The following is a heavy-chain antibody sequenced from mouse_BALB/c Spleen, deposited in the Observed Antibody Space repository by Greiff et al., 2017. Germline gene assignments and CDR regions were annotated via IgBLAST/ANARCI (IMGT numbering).Heavy chain of an antibody. CDR3: ARWDGYYLYYAMDY. CDR2: ISSGGST. Sequence: EVKVEESGGGLVKPGGSLKLSCAASGFTFSSYAMSWVRQTPEKRLEWVASISSGGSTYYPDSVKGRFTISRDNARNILYLQMSSLRSEDTAMYYCARWDGYYLYYAMDYWGQGTSVTVSS. J-gene: IGHJ4*01. CDR1: GFTFSSYA. V-gene: IGHV5-6-5*01. D-gene: IGHD2-3*01.